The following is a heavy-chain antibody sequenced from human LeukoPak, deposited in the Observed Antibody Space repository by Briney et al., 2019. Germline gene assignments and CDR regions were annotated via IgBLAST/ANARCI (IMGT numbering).Heavy chain of an antibody. V-gene: IGHV3-30*18. Sequence: GGSLRLSCAASGFTFSSYGMHWVRQAPGKGLEWVAVISCDGSNKYYADSVKGRFTISRDNSKNTLYLQMNSLRAEDTAVYYCAKDIRYCSGGSCYSEAFDIWGQGTMVTVSS. CDR2: ISCDGSNK. J-gene: IGHJ3*02. D-gene: IGHD2-15*01. CDR1: GFTFSSYG. CDR3: AKDIRYCSGGSCYSEAFDI.